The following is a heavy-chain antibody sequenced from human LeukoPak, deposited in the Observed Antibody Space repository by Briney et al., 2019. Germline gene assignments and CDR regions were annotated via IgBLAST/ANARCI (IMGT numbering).Heavy chain of an antibody. D-gene: IGHD3-16*01. Sequence: GASVTVSCKASGYTFTRYYLHWVRQAPGQGLEWMGIINPSGGSTRYAQKFQGRVTMTRDTSTSTVYMELKSLRSEDTAIYYCARDGTPEYDHIWGRPQLYWGQGTLVIVSS. V-gene: IGHV1-46*01. CDR3: ARDGTPEYDHIWGRPQLY. J-gene: IGHJ4*02. CDR1: GYTFTRYY. CDR2: INPSGGST.